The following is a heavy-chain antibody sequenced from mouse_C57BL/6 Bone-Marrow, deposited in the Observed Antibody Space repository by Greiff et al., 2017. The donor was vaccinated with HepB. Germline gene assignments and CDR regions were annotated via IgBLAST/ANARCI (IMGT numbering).Heavy chain of an antibody. V-gene: IGHV1-15*01. CDR3: TRPASYYYAMDY. CDR2: IDPETGGT. CDR1: GYTFTDYE. D-gene: IGHD6-1*01. Sequence: QVQLQQSGAELVRPGASVTLSCKASGYTFTDYEMHWVKQTPVHGLEWIGAIDPETGGTAYNQKFKGKAILTADKSSSTAYMALRSLTSEDAAVYYCTRPASYYYAMDYWGQGTSVTVSS. J-gene: IGHJ4*01.